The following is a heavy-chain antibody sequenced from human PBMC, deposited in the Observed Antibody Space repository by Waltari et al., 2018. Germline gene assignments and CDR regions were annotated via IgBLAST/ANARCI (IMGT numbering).Heavy chain of an antibody. CDR2: ISDGDSST. CDR3: VKGPVLEQ. Sequence: EVQLLESGGGLVQSGGSLRLSCAASGFSFSNYAMLWARQAPGKGLEWVSGISDGDSSTYYADSVKGRFTISRDNSKNTLYLQMNSLRAEDTAVYYCVKGPVLEQWGQGTLVTVSS. J-gene: IGHJ4*02. V-gene: IGHV3-23*01. D-gene: IGHD2-15*01. CDR1: GFSFSNYA.